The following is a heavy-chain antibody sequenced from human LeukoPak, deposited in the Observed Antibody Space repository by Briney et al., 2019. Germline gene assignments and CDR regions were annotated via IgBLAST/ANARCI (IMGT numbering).Heavy chain of an antibody. Sequence: SGTLSLTCAVSGGSISSSNWWSWVRQPPGKGLEWIGEMYHSGSTNYNPSLKSRVTISVDKSKNQFSLKLSSVTAADTAVYYCARGGATVTTRYWYFDLWGRGTLVTVSS. CDR1: GGSISSSNW. CDR2: MYHSGST. D-gene: IGHD4-17*01. CDR3: ARGGATVTTRYWYFDL. J-gene: IGHJ2*01. V-gene: IGHV4-4*02.